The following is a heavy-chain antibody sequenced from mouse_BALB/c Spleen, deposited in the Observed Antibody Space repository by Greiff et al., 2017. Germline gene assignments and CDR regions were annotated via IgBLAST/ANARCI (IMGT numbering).Heavy chain of an antibody. CDR2: IYPGDGDT. J-gene: IGHJ4*01. V-gene: IGHV1-87*01. Sequence: QVQLQQSGAELARPGASVKLSCKASGYTFTSYWMQWVKQRPGQGLEWIGAIYPGDGDTRYTQKFKGKATLTADKSSSTAYMQLSSLASEDSAVYYCAREDGPYWGQGTSVTVSS. CDR1: GYTFTSYW. CDR3: AREDGPY. D-gene: IGHD2-3*01.